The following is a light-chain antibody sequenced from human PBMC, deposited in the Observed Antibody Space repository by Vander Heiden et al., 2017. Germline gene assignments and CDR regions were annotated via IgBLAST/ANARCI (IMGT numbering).Light chain of an antibody. CDR3: QSYDSSLSGRV. J-gene: IGLJ3*02. Sequence: QSVLTQPPSASGAPAQRLTLACTGNSSNIGAGYDVYWYQQVPGTAPKLLIYGNNNRPSGVPDRISGSKSATSASLAITGLQAEDEADYYCQSYDSSLSGRVFGGGTKLTVL. V-gene: IGLV1-40*01. CDR1: SSNIGAGYD. CDR2: GNN.